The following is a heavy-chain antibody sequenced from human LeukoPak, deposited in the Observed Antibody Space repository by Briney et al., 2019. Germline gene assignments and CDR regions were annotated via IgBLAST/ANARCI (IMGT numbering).Heavy chain of an antibody. CDR1: GGSFSGYY. V-gene: IGHV4-34*01. J-gene: IGHJ4*01. D-gene: IGHD3-3*01. CDR2: INHSGST. Sequence: SETLSLTCAVYGGSFSGYYWSWIRQPPGKGLEWIGEINHSGSTNYNPSLKSRVTISVDTSKNQFSLKLSSVTAADTAVYYCARSGYYDFWSVSYWGQEPWSPSPQ. CDR3: ARSGYYDFWSVSY.